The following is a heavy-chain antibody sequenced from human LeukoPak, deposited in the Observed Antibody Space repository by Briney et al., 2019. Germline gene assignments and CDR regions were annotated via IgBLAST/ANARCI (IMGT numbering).Heavy chain of an antibody. CDR2: IAAGGGGI. CDR1: GFSFNNFA. V-gene: IGHV3-23*01. CDR3: ARYAPPTAVATRFFDN. J-gene: IGHJ4*02. Sequence: GGSLRLSCAASGFSFNNFAMTWVRQAPGKGLEWVSVIAAGGGGIQYADSVQGRFTISRDNSKNTLYLQMNSLRAEDTAVYYCARYAPPTAVATRFFDNWGQGTLVTVSS. D-gene: IGHD4-23*01.